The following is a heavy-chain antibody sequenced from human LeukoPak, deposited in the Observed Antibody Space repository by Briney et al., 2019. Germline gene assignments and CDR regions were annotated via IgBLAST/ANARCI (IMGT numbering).Heavy chain of an antibody. CDR1: GFTFSSYA. CDR2: IIPILGIA. J-gene: IGHJ5*02. V-gene: IGHV1-69*04. CDR3: ARDRRDGYNSGNWFDP. Sequence: PGGSLRLSCAASGFTFSSYAMSWVRQAPGQGLEWMGRIIPILGIANYAQKFQGRVTITADKSTSTAYMELSSLRSEDTAVYYCARDRRDGYNSGNWFDPWGQGTLVTVSS. D-gene: IGHD5-24*01.